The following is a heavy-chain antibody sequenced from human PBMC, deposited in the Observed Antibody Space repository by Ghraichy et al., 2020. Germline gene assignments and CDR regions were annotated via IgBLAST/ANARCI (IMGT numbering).Heavy chain of an antibody. J-gene: IGHJ4*02. CDR1: GYTFTSYG. Sequence: ASVKVSCKASGYTFTSYGISWVRQAPGQGLEWMGWISAYNGNTNYAQKLQGRVTMTTDTSTSTAYMELRSLRSDDTAVYYCARAPRTLSRHFGEYYYDSSALDYWGQGTLVTVSS. D-gene: IGHD3-22*01. CDR3: ARAPRTLSRHFGEYYYDSSALDY. CDR2: ISAYNGNT. V-gene: IGHV1-18*01.